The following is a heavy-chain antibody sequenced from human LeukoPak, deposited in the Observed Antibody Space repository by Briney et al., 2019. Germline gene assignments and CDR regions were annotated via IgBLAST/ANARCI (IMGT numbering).Heavy chain of an antibody. CDR2: ISGSGGST. V-gene: IGHV3-23*01. J-gene: IGHJ4*02. Sequence: GGSLRLSCAASGFTFSSYAMSWVRQAPGEGLEWVSAISGSGGSTYYADSVKGRFTISRDNSKNTLYLQMNSLRAEDTAVYYCAKDSYYDSSGYHVYWGQGTLVTVSS. CDR1: GFTFSSYA. CDR3: AKDSYYDSSGYHVY. D-gene: IGHD3-22*01.